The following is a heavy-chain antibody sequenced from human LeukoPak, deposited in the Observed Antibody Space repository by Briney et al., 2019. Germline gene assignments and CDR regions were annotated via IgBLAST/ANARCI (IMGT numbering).Heavy chain of an antibody. V-gene: IGHV4-59*01. CDR1: GGSISSYY. CDR3: ARAPWYDSSPDY. J-gene: IGHJ4*02. D-gene: IGHD3-22*01. Sequence: SETLSLTCTVSGGSISSYYWSWIRQPPGKGLEWIGYIYYSGSTNYNLSLKSRVTISVDTSKNQFSLKLSSVTAADTAVYYCARAPWYDSSPDYWGQGTLVTVSS. CDR2: IYYSGST.